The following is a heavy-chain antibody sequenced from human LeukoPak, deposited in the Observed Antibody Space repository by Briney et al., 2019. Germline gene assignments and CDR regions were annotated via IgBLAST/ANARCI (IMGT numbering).Heavy chain of an antibody. CDR1: GYTFTNYG. Sequence: ASVKVSCKGSGYTFTNYGITWVRQAPGQGLEWMGWISGYNGNTKYAPKLQGRVAMTTDTSTSTAYMELRSRRSDDTAVYYCATDVGYCSSTSCYGLYYWGQGTLVTVSS. V-gene: IGHV1-18*01. D-gene: IGHD2-2*01. CDR3: ATDVGYCSSTSCYGLYY. J-gene: IGHJ4*02. CDR2: ISGYNGNT.